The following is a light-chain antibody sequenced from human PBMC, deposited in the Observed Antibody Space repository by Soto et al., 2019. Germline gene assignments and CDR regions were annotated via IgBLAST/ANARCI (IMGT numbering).Light chain of an antibody. CDR2: SDD. V-gene: IGLV1-44*01. CDR1: NSNIGRYS. Sequence: QSALTQPPSLSGTPGQRVSISCSGSNSNIGRYSVNWYQHFPGTAPKILIYSDDERPSGVPDRFSGSKSGTSASLAISGLHSEDEAEYYCAASDDNLNGPLFGGGTKLTVL. CDR3: AASDDNLNGPL. J-gene: IGLJ3*02.